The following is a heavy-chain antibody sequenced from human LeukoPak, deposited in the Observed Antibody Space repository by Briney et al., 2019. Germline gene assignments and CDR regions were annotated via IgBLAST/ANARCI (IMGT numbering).Heavy chain of an antibody. CDR3: ARKDGGRDGMDV. Sequence: ASVKVSCKASGYTFTSYYMHWVRQAPGQGLEWMGWLNPNTLVTNYAQHFQGRVSMTWDTSISTGYMDLKSLTSDDTAVYYCARKDGGRDGMDVWGQGTTVTVSS. D-gene: IGHD4-23*01. CDR2: LNPNTLVT. J-gene: IGHJ6*02. CDR1: GYTFTSYY. V-gene: IGHV1-2*02.